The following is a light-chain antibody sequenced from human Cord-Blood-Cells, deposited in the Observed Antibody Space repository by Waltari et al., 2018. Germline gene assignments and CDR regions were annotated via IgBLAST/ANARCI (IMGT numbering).Light chain of an antibody. Sequence: QSALTQPASVSGSPGQSITIPCTGTSSDVGGFNKVPWYQQHPGKAPKLMIYDVSNRPSGVSNRFSGSKSGNTASLTISGLQAEDEADYYCSSYTSSSTLYVFGTGTKVTVL. V-gene: IGLV2-14*01. CDR1: SSDVGGFNK. CDR3: SSYTSSSTLYV. J-gene: IGLJ1*01. CDR2: DVS.